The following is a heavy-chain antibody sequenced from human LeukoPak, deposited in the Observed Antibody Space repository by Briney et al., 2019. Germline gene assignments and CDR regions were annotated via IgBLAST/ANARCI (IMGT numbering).Heavy chain of an antibody. CDR1: GFTFDDYA. V-gene: IGHV3-9*01. CDR2: ISWNSGSI. Sequence: GRSLRLSCAASGFTFDDYAMHWVRQAPGKGLEWVSGISWNSGSIGYADSVKGRFTISRDNAKNSLYLQMNSLRAEDTALYCCAKDFARGYYYDSSGYLPSEWGQGTLVTVSS. D-gene: IGHD3-22*01. CDR3: AKDFARGYYYDSSGYLPSE. J-gene: IGHJ4*02.